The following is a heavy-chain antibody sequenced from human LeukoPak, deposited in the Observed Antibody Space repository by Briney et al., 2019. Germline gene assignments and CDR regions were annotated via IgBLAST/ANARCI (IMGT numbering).Heavy chain of an antibody. CDR1: GFTFSTYA. J-gene: IGHJ6*02. V-gene: IGHV3-23*01. CDR2: LSGSGAST. Sequence: GGSLRLSCAACGFTFSTYAMSWVRQAPGKGVEWISALSGSGASTYYGDCVKGRFPVSRDNSKNTLYLQMNSLRAEDTAVYYCAKGGDYYYYYGLDVWGQGTTVTVSS. CDR3: AKGGDYYYYYGLDV.